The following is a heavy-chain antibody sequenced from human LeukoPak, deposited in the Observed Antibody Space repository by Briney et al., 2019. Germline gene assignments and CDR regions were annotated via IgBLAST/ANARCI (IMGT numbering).Heavy chain of an antibody. Sequence: PSETLSLTCTVSGGSISSYYWSWIRQPAGKGLEWIGRIYTSGSTNYNPSLKSQVTMSVDTSKNQFSLKLSSVTAADTAVYYCARDPRKGSGSYYRYFDLWGRGTLVTVSS. CDR3: ARDPRKGSGSYYRYFDL. J-gene: IGHJ2*01. CDR2: IYTSGST. CDR1: GGSISSYY. V-gene: IGHV4-4*07. D-gene: IGHD1-26*01.